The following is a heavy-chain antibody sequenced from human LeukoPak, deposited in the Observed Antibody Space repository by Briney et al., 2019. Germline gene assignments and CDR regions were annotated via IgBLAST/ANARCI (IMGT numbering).Heavy chain of an antibody. D-gene: IGHD4-11*01. CDR1: GYTFTGYY. CDR2: INPNSGDT. CDR3: ARDAIVRDYSNSDY. J-gene: IGHJ4*02. Sequence: ASVKLSCKASGYTFTGYYIPWVRQAPGQGLEWMGWINPNSGDTNYAQKFQGRVTMTRDTSITKAYMELSRLTSDDAAVYYCARDAIVRDYSNSDYWGQGTLVTVSS. V-gene: IGHV1-2*02.